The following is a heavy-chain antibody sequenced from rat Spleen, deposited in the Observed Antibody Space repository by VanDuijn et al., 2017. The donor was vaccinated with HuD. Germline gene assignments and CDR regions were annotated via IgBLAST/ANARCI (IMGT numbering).Heavy chain of an antibody. Sequence: QVQLKESGPGLVQPSQTLSLTCTVSGFSLTSYHVTWVRQPPGKGLEWMGVIWTDGNTAYNSLLKSRLSISRDTSKSQVFLKMNSLQPEDTGTYYCARQTYYGYYYVMDAWGQGASVTVSS. CDR2: IWTDGNT. D-gene: IGHD1-9*01. J-gene: IGHJ4*01. V-gene: IGHV2-32*01. CDR3: ARQTYYGYYYVMDA. CDR1: GFSLTSYH.